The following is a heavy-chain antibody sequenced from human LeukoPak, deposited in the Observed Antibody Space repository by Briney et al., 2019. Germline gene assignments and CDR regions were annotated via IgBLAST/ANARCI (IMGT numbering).Heavy chain of an antibody. CDR1: GFTFSDYG. V-gene: IGHV3-30*18. D-gene: IGHD6-13*01. CDR2: ISYDGSNK. Sequence: PGGSLRLSCAASGFTFSDYGMHWVRQAPGKGLESVAVISYDGSNKYFADSVRGRFTISRDDSKNTLYLQMTSLRAEDTAVYYCAKDKSRSTYSSSWYNYYYAMDVWGQGTTVTVSS. J-gene: IGHJ6*02. CDR3: AKDKSRSTYSSSWYNYYYAMDV.